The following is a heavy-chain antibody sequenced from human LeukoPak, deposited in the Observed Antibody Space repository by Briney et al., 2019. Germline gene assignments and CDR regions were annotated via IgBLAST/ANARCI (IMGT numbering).Heavy chain of an antibody. CDR2: IYSGGST. CDR3: ARDGVELRHGMDV. J-gene: IGHJ6*02. D-gene: IGHD3-3*01. V-gene: IGHV3-66*01. Sequence: GGSLRLSCAASRFTVSSNYMSWVRQAPGKGLEWVSVIYSGGSTYYADSVKGRFNIPRDNSKNTLYLQMNSLRAEDTAVYYCARDGVELRHGMDVWGQGTTVTVSS. CDR1: RFTVSSNY.